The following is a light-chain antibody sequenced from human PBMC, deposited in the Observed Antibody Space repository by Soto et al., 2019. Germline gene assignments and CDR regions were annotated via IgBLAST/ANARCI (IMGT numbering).Light chain of an antibody. V-gene: IGLV1-44*01. Sequence: QSVLTQPPSASGTPGQRVTISCSGSSSNIGSNTVNWYQQLPGAAPKLLIYSNNPRPSGVPARRSASTSGTSASLAISGGQQEDEADYYCAAWDASLNGPVFGGGTKLTVL. J-gene: IGLJ2*01. CDR3: AAWDASLNGPV. CDR1: SSNIGSNT. CDR2: SNN.